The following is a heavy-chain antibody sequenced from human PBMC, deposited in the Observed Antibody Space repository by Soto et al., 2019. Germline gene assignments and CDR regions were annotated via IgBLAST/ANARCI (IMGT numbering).Heavy chain of an antibody. V-gene: IGHV5-10-1*01. Sequence: XESLKISCQGCGYSFTSHWITWVRQTPGKGLEWMGRIDPSDSYTNYSPSFQGRVTISADRSISTAFLQWSSLEASDTAIYYCARRLSGPKEEYNAYYFYGLDVWGQGATVTVSS. CDR3: ARRLSGPKEEYNAYYFYGLDV. J-gene: IGHJ6*02. D-gene: IGHD1-1*01. CDR2: IDPSDSYT. CDR1: GYSFTSHW.